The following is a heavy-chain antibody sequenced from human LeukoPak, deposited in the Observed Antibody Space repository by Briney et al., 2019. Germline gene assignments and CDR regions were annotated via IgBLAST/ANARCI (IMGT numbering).Heavy chain of an antibody. CDR2: IYYSGST. V-gene: IGHV4-30-4*01. Sequence: SETLSLTCTVSGGSISSGDYYWSWIRQPPGKGLEWIGYIYYSGSTYYNPSLKSRVTISVDTSKNQFSLKLSSVTAADTAVYYCARGSSGWYAYYYYYGMDVWGQGTTVTVSS. CDR1: GGSISSGDYY. CDR3: ARGSSGWYAYYYYYGMDV. D-gene: IGHD6-19*01. J-gene: IGHJ6*02.